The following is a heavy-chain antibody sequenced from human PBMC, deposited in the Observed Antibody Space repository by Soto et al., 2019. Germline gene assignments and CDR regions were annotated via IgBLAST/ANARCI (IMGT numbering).Heavy chain of an antibody. J-gene: IGHJ3*02. CDR1: GYSFTSYW. Sequence: GESLKISCKASGYSFTSYWIGWVRQMPGKGLEWMGIIYPGDSEIRYSPSFQGQVTLSADKSTSTAYLQWNSLKASDTAMYYCARHGNYYDSSGPMAFDIWGQGKMVNVSS. CDR2: IYPGDSEI. CDR3: ARHGNYYDSSGPMAFDI. V-gene: IGHV5-51*01. D-gene: IGHD3-22*01.